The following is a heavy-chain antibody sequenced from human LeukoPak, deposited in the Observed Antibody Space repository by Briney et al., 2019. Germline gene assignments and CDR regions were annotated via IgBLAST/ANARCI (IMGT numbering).Heavy chain of an antibody. CDR2: ISAYNGNT. CDR3: ARDPSYDSSGYPNWFDP. CDR1: GYTFTSYG. D-gene: IGHD3-22*01. J-gene: IGHJ5*02. Sequence: GASVKVSCKASGYTFTSYGITWVRLAPGQGLEWMGWISAYNGNTNYAQMFQGRAIVTTDTSTNTAYMELRSLRADDTAMYYCARDPSYDSSGYPNWFDPWGQGTLVTVSS. V-gene: IGHV1-18*01.